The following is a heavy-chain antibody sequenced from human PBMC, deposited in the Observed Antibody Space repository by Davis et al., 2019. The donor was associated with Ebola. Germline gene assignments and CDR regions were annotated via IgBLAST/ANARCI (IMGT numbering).Heavy chain of an antibody. CDR3: ATPLRPGTLGGMDV. J-gene: IGHJ6*02. CDR2: MNPNSGNT. CDR1: GYTFTSYD. Sequence: ASVKVSCKASGYTFTSYDINWVRQATGQGLEWMGWMNPNSGNTGYAQKFQGRVTITRNTSISTAYMELSSLRSEDTAVYYCATPLRPGTLGGMDVWGQGTTVTVSS. V-gene: IGHV1-8*03.